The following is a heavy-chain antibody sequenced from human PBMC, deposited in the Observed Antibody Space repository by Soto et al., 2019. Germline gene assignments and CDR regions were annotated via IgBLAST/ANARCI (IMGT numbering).Heavy chain of an antibody. CDR2: ISGSGGST. CDR1: GFTFSSYA. J-gene: IGHJ5*02. Sequence: XVSLRLSCAASGFTFSSYAMSGVRQAPGKGLEWVSAISGSGGSTYYADSVKGRFTISRDNSKNTLYLQMNSLRAEDTAVYYCAKGYGSSWYAWFDPWGQGTLVTVSS. D-gene: IGHD6-13*01. CDR3: AKGYGSSWYAWFDP. V-gene: IGHV3-23*01.